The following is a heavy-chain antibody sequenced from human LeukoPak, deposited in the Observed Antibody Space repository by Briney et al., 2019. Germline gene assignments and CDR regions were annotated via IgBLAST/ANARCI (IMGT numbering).Heavy chain of an antibody. Sequence: NPSETLSLTCAVYGGSFNNYYWSWIRQPPGKGLEWIGEINHSGSTNYNPSLKSRVTISVDTSKNQFSLKVTSVSAADTAVYYCARVQAAGDGYYFDFWGQGTLVTVSS. J-gene: IGHJ4*02. CDR1: GGSFNNYY. CDR2: INHSGST. V-gene: IGHV4-34*01. D-gene: IGHD7-27*01. CDR3: ARVQAAGDGYYFDF.